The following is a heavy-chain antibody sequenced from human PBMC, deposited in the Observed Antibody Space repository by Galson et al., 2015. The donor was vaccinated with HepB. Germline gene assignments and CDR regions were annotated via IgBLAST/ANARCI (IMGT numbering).Heavy chain of an antibody. Sequence: SLRLSCAASGFTFSNAWMSWVRQAPGKGLEWVGRIKSKTDGGTTDYAAPVKGRFTISRDDSKNTLYLQMNSLKTEDTAVYYCTTDPLRPGLLWFGELLNDYWGQGTLVTVST. CDR3: TTDPLRPGLLWFGELLNDY. V-gene: IGHV3-15*01. J-gene: IGHJ4*02. D-gene: IGHD3-10*01. CDR2: IKSKTDGGTT. CDR1: GFTFSNAW.